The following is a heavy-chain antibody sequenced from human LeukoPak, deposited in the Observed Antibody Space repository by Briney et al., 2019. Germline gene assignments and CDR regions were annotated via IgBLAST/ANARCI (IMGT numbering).Heavy chain of an antibody. D-gene: IGHD3-22*01. CDR1: GYTFTSYD. J-gene: IGHJ4*02. CDR2: MNPNSGNT. V-gene: IGHV1-8*01. Sequence: GASVKVSCKASGYTFTSYDINWVRQATGQGLEWMGWMNPNSGNTGYAQKFRGRVTMTRNTSISTAYMELSSLRSEDTAVYYCARALTQYYDSSAAAGYWGQGTLVTVSS. CDR3: ARALTQYYDSSAAAGY.